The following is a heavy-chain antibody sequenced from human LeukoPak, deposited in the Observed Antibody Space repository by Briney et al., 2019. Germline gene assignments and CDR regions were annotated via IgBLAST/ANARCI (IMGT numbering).Heavy chain of an antibody. J-gene: IGHJ4*02. D-gene: IGHD5-18*01. V-gene: IGHV3-66*01. CDR1: GFTVSSNY. CDR3: ASSSGYSYGYEGY. CDR2: IYSGGST. Sequence: PGGSLRLSCAASGFTVSSNYMSWVRQAPGKGLEWVSVIYSGGSTYYADSVKGRFTISRDNSKNTLYPQMNSLRAEDTAVYYCASSSGYSYGYEGYWGQGTLVTVSS.